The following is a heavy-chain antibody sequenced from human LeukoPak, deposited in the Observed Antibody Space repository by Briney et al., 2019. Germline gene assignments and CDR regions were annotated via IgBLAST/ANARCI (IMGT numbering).Heavy chain of an antibody. V-gene: IGHV3-23*01. CDR1: GFTFSSYA. J-gene: IGHJ3*02. CDR3: AKPYYYGSGSYRHGAFDI. D-gene: IGHD3-10*01. Sequence: GGSLRLSCAASGFTFSSYAMSWVRQAPGKGLEWVSAISGSGGSTYYADSVKGRFTISRDNSKNTLYLQMNSLRAEDTAVYYCAKPYYYGSGSYRHGAFDIWGQGTMVTVSS. CDR2: ISGSGGST.